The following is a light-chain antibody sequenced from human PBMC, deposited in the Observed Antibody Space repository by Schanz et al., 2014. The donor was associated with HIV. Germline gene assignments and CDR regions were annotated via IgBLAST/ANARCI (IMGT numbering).Light chain of an antibody. J-gene: IGLJ2*01. Sequence: QSVLTQPPSVSGAPGQRVTISCTGSSSNIGAGYDVHWYHHLPGSAPKLLISGNNNRPSGVPDRFSGSKSGTSASLAITGLQAEDEADHYCQSYDSGLSGILFGGGTKLTVL. CDR1: SSNIGAGYD. CDR2: GNN. V-gene: IGLV1-40*01. CDR3: QSYDSGLSGIL.